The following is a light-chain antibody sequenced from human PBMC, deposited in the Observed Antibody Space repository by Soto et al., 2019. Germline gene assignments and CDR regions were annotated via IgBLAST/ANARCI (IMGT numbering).Light chain of an antibody. V-gene: IGLV2-23*02. CDR2: EVT. Sequence: QSALTQPASVSGSPVQSITISCTGTSSDVGSYNLVSWYQQHPGKDPKLMIYEVTKRPSGVSNRFSGAKSGNTASLTISGLHAEDEADYYYGLYAGSSTFVVFGGGTKLTVL. CDR3: GLYAGSSTFVV. J-gene: IGLJ2*01. CDR1: SSDVGSYNL.